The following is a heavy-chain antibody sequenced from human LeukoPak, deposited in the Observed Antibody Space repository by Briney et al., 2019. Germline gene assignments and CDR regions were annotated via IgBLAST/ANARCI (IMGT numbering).Heavy chain of an antibody. CDR1: GDCISSYY. Sequence: SETLSLTCNVSGDCISSYYWSWIRQPPGKGLEWIGYIYYSGSTNYNPSLKSRVTISVDTSKNQFSLKLSSVTAADTAVYYCAGAQLVRATLDYWGQGTLVTVSS. J-gene: IGHJ4*02. CDR2: IYYSGST. D-gene: IGHD6-13*01. CDR3: AGAQLVRATLDY. V-gene: IGHV4-59*01.